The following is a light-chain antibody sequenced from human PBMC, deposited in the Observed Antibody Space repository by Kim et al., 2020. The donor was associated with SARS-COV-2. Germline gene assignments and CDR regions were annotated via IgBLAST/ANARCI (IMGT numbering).Light chain of an antibody. J-gene: IGKJ5*01. CDR1: QSGSSSY. V-gene: IGKV3-20*01. CDR3: QQYGGSPPIT. CDR2: GAS. Sequence: PGEGATLSCRSSQSGSSSYLAGYQQKPRQAPRLLIYGASSRASGNPGRFSGSGSGTDFTLTISRLEPEDFAVYYCQQYGGSPPITFGQGTRLEIK.